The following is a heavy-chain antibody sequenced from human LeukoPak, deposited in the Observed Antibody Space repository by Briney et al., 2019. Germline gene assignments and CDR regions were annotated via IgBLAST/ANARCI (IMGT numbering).Heavy chain of an antibody. CDR1: GGSISSSSYS. CDR3: ARHGFKWIPHNWFDP. V-gene: IGHV4-61*05. Sequence: ASETLSLTCTVSGGSISSSSYSWSWIRQPPGKGLEWIGYIYYSGSTNYNPSLKSRDTISVDTSKNQFSLKLSSVTAADTAVYYCARHGFKWIPHNWFDPWGQGTLVTVSS. J-gene: IGHJ5*02. D-gene: IGHD5-12*01. CDR2: IYYSGST.